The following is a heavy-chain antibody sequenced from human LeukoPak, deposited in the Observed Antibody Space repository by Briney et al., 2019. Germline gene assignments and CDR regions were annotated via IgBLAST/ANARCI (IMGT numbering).Heavy chain of an antibody. CDR1: GGSISSGSYY. CDR2: IYTSGST. J-gene: IGHJ4*02. Sequence: SETLSLTCTVSGGSISSGSYYWSWIRQPAGKGLEWIGRIYTSGSTNYNPSLKSRVTISVDTSENQFSLKLSSVTAADTAVYYCARGDFYYYDSSGYYPIFDYWGQGTLVTVSS. D-gene: IGHD3-22*01. CDR3: ARGDFYYYDSSGYYPIFDY. V-gene: IGHV4-61*02.